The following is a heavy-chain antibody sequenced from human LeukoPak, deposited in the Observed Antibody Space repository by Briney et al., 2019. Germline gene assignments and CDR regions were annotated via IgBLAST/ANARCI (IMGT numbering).Heavy chain of an antibody. CDR3: ARHGSNYDVLTGYREDYYAMDV. Sequence: PSETLSLTCSVSGGSISSSDYFWGWIRQPPGKGLEWIGNIYYSGITYQNPSPKSRVTISVDTSKNQFSLKVRSVTAADTAVYYCARHGSNYDVLTGYREDYYAMDVWGQGTTVTVSS. J-gene: IGHJ6*02. CDR2: IYYSGIT. V-gene: IGHV4-39*01. D-gene: IGHD3-9*01. CDR1: GGSISSSDYF.